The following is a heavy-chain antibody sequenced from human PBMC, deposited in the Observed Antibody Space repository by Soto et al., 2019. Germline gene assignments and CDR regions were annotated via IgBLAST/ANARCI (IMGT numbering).Heavy chain of an antibody. J-gene: IGHJ4*02. V-gene: IGHV4-39*01. D-gene: IGHD6-19*01. Sequence: QLQLQESGPGLVKPSETLSLTCIVSGGSITRNNHYWGWIRQSPGKGLEWIGSILYSGSTNYNPSLTSPVTLSVETSKNQSSLKMSSVTAADTALYYCARLGSSGCYQGSYFDYWGQGTLVTVSS. CDR1: GGSITRNNHY. CDR3: ARLGSSGCYQGSYFDY. CDR2: ILYSGST.